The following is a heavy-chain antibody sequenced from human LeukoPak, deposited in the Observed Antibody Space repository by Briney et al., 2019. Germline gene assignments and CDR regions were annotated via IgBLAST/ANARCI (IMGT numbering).Heavy chain of an antibody. V-gene: IGHV4-59*01. D-gene: IGHD1-26*01. Sequence: SETLSLTCTVSGVSISNYYWSWIRRPPGKGLEWIGYIYYSGNTDYNPSLESRVTISVDTSKNQFSLKLSSVTAADPAVYYCAREIWYGGFFDYWGPGTLVTVSS. CDR1: GVSISNYY. CDR2: IYYSGNT. CDR3: AREIWYGGFFDY. J-gene: IGHJ4*02.